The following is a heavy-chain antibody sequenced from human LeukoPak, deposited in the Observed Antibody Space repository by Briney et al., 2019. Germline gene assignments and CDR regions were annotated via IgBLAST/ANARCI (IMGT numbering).Heavy chain of an antibody. CDR3: ARGGLSVETGFDY. J-gene: IGHJ4*02. D-gene: IGHD4-23*01. CDR2: INPNSGGT. CDR1: GYTFTGYY. Sequence: ASVKVSCKASGYTFTGYYMHWVRQAPGQGLEWMGWINPNSGGTNYAQKFQGRVTMTRDTSISTAYMEPSRLRSDDTAVYYCARGGLSVETGFDYWGQGTLVTVSS. V-gene: IGHV1-2*02.